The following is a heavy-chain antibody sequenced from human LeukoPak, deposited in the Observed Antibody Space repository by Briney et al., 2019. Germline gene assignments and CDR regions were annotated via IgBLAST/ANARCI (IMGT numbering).Heavy chain of an antibody. D-gene: IGHD1-26*01. CDR2: INHSGST. J-gene: IGHJ6*02. CDR1: GGSFSGYY. V-gene: IGHV4-34*01. CDR3: ARDPWDPELNYYYGMDV. Sequence: SETLSLTCAVYGGSFSGYYWSWIRQPPGQGLERIGEINHSGSTNYNPSLKSRVTISVDTSKNQFSLKLSSVTAADTAVYYCARDPWDPELNYYYGMDVWGQGTTVTVSS.